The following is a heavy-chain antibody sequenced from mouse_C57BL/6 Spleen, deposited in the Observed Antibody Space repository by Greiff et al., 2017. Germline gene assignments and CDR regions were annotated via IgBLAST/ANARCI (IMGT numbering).Heavy chain of an antibody. CDR3: ARHRGTTVVAMDYAMDY. V-gene: IGHV5-6*01. CDR2: ISSGGSYT. D-gene: IGHD1-1*01. J-gene: IGHJ4*01. Sequence: EVQLVESGGDLVKPGGSLKLSCAASGFTFSSYGMSWVRQTPDKRLEWVATISSGGSYTYYPDSVKGRFTISRDNAKNTLYLQMSSLKSEDTAMYYCARHRGTTVVAMDYAMDYWGQGTSVTVSS. CDR1: GFTFSSYG.